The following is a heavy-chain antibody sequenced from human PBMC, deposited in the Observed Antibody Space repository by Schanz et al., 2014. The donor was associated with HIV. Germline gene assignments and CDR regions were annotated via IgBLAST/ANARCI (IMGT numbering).Heavy chain of an antibody. CDR2: ISSTSTYR. D-gene: IGHD3-10*01. CDR1: GFTFSSYA. J-gene: IGHJ6*02. V-gene: IGHV3-23*04. Sequence: EVQLVESGGGLVQPGGSLRLSCAASGFTFSSYAMSWVRQAPGKGLEWIASISSTSTYRFYAGSVKGRFTISRDNSEDTLYLQMNSLGVDDSAIYYCVKRGSEASSNTWFADSWGQGTTVTVSS. CDR3: VKRGSEASSNTWFADS.